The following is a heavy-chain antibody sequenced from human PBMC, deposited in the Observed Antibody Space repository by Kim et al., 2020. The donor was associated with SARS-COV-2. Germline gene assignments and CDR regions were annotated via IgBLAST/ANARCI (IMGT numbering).Heavy chain of an antibody. CDR3: ARDPGCSGGSCYYYYGMDG. Sequence: GGSLRLSCAASGFTVSRNYMSWVRQAPGKGLEWVSVIYSGGSTYYADSVKGRFTISRENSKNTLYLQMNSLRAEDTAVYYCARDPGCSGGSCYYYYGMDGWGQGTTVTVSS. V-gene: IGHV3-53*01. J-gene: IGHJ6*02. D-gene: IGHD2-15*01. CDR1: GFTVSRNY. CDR2: IYSGGST.